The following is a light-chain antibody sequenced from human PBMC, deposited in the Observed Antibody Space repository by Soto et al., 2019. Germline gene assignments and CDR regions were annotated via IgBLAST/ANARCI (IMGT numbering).Light chain of an antibody. CDR1: QGVFSTSTTRNS. J-gene: IGKJ2*01. Sequence: DIVMTQSQAPRAVPRGKRATFTLNSGQGVFSTSTTRNSMSWYQQKPGQSPALIIYWASTRESGVPDRFSGSGSGTTFTRTINNVQAEDVAVYYCQQFYNVPQTFGQGTKLEIK. V-gene: IGKV4-1*01. CDR3: QQFYNVPQT. CDR2: WAS.